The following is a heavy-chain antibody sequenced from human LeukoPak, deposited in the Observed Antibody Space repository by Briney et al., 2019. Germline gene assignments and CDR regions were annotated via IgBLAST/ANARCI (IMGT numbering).Heavy chain of an antibody. V-gene: IGHV1-69*05. J-gene: IGHJ4*02. D-gene: IGHD5-18*01. CDR2: IIPIFGTA. CDR1: GYTFSSYA. CDR3: AGGYSYGYPYYFDY. Sequence: GASVKVSCKASGYTFSSYAISWVRQAPGQGLEWMGRIIPIFGTANYAQKFQGRVTITTDESTSTAYMELSSLRSEDTAVYYCAGGYSYGYPYYFDYWGQGTLVTVSS.